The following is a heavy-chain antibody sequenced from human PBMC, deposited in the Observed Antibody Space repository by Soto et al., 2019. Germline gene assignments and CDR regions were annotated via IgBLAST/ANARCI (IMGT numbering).Heavy chain of an antibody. CDR1: GGSISSSTYY. CDR2: IYYSGST. CDR3: ARHSGLRSPFDP. V-gene: IGHV4-39*02. D-gene: IGHD3-3*01. J-gene: IGHJ5*02. Sequence: PSETLSLTCTASGGSISSSTYYWGWIRQPPGKGLEWIGSIYYSGSTYYNPSLKSRVTISVDTSNNHFSLRLSSVTAADTAVYYCARHSGLRSPFDPWGQGTLVTVSS.